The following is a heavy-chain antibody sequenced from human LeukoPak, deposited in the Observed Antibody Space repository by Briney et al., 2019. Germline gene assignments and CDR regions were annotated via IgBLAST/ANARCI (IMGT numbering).Heavy chain of an antibody. CDR3: ARKGTGTTANWFDP. Sequence: GASVKVSCKASGYTFTSYDINWVRQATGQGLEWMGGIIPIFGTANYAQKFQGRVTITTDESTSTAYMELSSLRSEDTAVYYCARKGTGTTANWFDPWGQGTLVTVSS. D-gene: IGHD1-7*01. J-gene: IGHJ5*02. CDR2: IIPIFGTA. CDR1: GYTFTSYD. V-gene: IGHV1-69*05.